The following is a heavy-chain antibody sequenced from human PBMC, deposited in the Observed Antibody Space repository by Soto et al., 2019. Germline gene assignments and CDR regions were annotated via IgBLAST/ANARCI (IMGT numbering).Heavy chain of an antibody. CDR1: GFSFSSYG. J-gene: IGHJ4*02. CDR2: IWNDGSKK. V-gene: IGHV3-33*01. D-gene: IGHD5-12*01. Sequence: QVQLVESGGGVVQPGTSLGLSCVASGFSFSSYGMHWVRQPPGKGLEWVAVIWNDGSKKDYGDSVKDRFIVSRDSPKNMLYLQISSLRAEDTAIYYCARSVGGGSDGTRDRLGYWGQGTPVTVSS. CDR3: ARSVGGGSDGTRDRLGY.